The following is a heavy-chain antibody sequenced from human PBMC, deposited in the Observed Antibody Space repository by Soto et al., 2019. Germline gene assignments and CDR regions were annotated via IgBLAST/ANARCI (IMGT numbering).Heavy chain of an antibody. J-gene: IGHJ5*02. CDR3: ARDPAP. CDR1: GGSITRGGYD. CDR2: IYNSGTT. Sequence: QVQLQESGPGLVKPSETLSLTCTVSGGSITRGGYDWSWIRQHPGKGLEWIGYIYNSGTTYYNPSLKSRVTISVDTSKHQFSLKLTSVTAADTAVYYCARDPAPWGQGTLFTVSS. V-gene: IGHV4-31*03.